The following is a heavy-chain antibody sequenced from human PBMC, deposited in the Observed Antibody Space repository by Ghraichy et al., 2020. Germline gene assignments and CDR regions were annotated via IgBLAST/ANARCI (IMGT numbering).Heavy chain of an antibody. CDR3: ARDLEGYGTSRFDY. V-gene: IGHV3-11*06. Sequence: GGSLRLSCAASGFTFSDYYMSWIRQAPGKGLEWVSYISSSSSYTNYADSVKGRFTISRDNAKNSLYLQMNSLSAEDTAVYYCARDLEGYGTSRFDYWGQGPLVTVSS. J-gene: IGHJ4*02. D-gene: IGHD5-18*01. CDR1: GFTFSDYY. CDR2: ISSSSSYT.